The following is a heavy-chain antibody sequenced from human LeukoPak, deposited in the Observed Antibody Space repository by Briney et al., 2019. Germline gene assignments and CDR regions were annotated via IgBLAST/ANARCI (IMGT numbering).Heavy chain of an antibody. V-gene: IGHV3-9*03. CDR2: ISWNSGSI. D-gene: IGHD6-19*01. CDR3: AKDYIAVAGTGWAFDI. J-gene: IGHJ3*02. CDR1: GFTFSSYW. Sequence: GGSLRLSCAASGFTFSSYWMSWVRQAPGKGLEWVSGISWNSGSIGYADSVEGRFTISRDNAKNSLYLQMNSLRAEDMALYYCAKDYIAVAGTGWAFDIWGQGTMVTVSS.